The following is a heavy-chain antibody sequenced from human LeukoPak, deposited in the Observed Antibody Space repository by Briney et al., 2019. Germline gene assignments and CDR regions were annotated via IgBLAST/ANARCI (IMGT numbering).Heavy chain of an antibody. CDR1: GFTFSSYE. V-gene: IGHV3-48*03. CDR2: ISSSGSTI. CDR3: ARDAIVLMVYATYYYYYGMDV. Sequence: GGSLRLSCAASGFTFSSYEMNWVRQAPGKGLEWVSYISSSGSTIYYADSVKGRFTISRDNAKNSLCLQMNSLRAEDTAVYYCARDAIVLMVYATYYYYYGMDVWGQGTTVTVSS. D-gene: IGHD2-8*01. J-gene: IGHJ6*02.